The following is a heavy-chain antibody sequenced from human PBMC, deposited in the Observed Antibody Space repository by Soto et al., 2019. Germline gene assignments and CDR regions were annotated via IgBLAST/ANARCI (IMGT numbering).Heavy chain of an antibody. CDR1: GFTFSSYG. Sequence: GGSLRLSCAASGFTFSSYGMHWVRQAPGKGLEWVAVISYDGSNKYYADSVKGRFTISRDNSKNTLYLQMNSLRAEDTAVYYCAKDRITIFGVVITGYYYYYGMDVWGQGTTVTVSS. CDR2: ISYDGSNK. J-gene: IGHJ6*02. V-gene: IGHV3-30*18. CDR3: AKDRITIFGVVITGYYYYYGMDV. D-gene: IGHD3-3*01.